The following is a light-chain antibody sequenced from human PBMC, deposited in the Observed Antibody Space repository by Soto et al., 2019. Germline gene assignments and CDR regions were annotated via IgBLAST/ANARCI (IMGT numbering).Light chain of an antibody. CDR1: QSVSSN. CDR2: GAS. J-gene: IGKJ1*01. Sequence: EIVMTQSPATLSVSPGERATLSCRASQSVSSNLAWYQQKPGQAPRLLIYGASTRATSIPARFSASGSGTEFTLTISSPQSEDFAVYYCQQYNNWPQAFGQGTKVEIK. CDR3: QQYNNWPQA. V-gene: IGKV3-15*01.